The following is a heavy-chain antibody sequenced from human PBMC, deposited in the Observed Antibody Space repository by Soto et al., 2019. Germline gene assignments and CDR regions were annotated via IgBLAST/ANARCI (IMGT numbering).Heavy chain of an antibody. CDR3: AKLRDFVVLPAGILDY. J-gene: IGHJ4*02. CDR2: ISGGGDTT. D-gene: IGHD2-8*01. Sequence: GGSLRLSCAASVFPFSSYGISWIRLSPGKGLEWVSVISGGGDTTYYTPSVKGRFTISRDDFRNTLYLQMNSLRTEDTAIYYCAKLRDFVVLPAGILDYWGPGTLVTVSS. V-gene: IGHV3-23*01. CDR1: VFPFSSYG.